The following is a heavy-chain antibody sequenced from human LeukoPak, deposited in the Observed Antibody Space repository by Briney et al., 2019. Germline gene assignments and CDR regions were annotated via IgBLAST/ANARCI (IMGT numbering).Heavy chain of an antibody. V-gene: IGHV3-74*01. CDR2: INSDGSST. CDR3: ARVPVATIISG. Sequence: PGGSLRLSCAASGSTFISYWMHWVRQAPGKGLVWVSRINSDGSSTSYADSVKGRFTISRDNAKNTLYLQMNSLRAEDTAVYYCARVPVATIISGWGQGTLVTVSS. D-gene: IGHD5-24*01. J-gene: IGHJ4*02. CDR1: GSTFISYW.